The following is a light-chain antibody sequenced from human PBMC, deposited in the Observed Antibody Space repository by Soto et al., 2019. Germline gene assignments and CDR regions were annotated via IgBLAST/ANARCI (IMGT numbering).Light chain of an antibody. CDR1: QGLVHRNGNTY. V-gene: IGKV2-30*02. J-gene: IGKJ1*01. CDR3: MQGTHWPWT. Sequence: DVVLTQSPLSLPATLGQPASISCRSSQGLVHRNGNTYFNWFQQRPGHSPRRLIYKVSNRDSGVPDRFSGSGSGTNFTLKISRVEAEDVAVYYCMQGTHWPWTFXQGTKVDSK. CDR2: KVS.